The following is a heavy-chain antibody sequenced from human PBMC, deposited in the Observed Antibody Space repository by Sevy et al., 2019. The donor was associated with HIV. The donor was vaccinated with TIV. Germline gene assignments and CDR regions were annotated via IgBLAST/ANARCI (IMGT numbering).Heavy chain of an antibody. D-gene: IGHD6-19*01. J-gene: IGHJ4*02. V-gene: IGHV3-21*01. CDR3: ARPSSGWTAGDY. CDR2: ISDSGIDK. Sequence: GESLKISCAASGFTFSLYAMNWVRQAPGKGLEWVSSISDSGIDKYYADSMKGRFTISRDNAKNSLYLQINSLGVEDTAVYYCARPSSGWTAGDYWGQGTLVTVSS. CDR1: GFTFSLYA.